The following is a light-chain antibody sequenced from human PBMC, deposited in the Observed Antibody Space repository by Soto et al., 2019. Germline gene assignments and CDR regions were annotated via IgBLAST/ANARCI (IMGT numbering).Light chain of an antibody. J-gene: IGKJ5*01. CDR2: GAS. CDR1: QSVSSSY. Sequence: EIVLTQSPGTLSLSPGEGATLSCRVSQSVSSSYLAWYQQKPGQAPRLLLYGASSRATGIPDRFISSGTGTDFTLTISRLEPEDFAVYYCQQFGDSPMTFGQGTRLEIE. V-gene: IGKV3-20*01. CDR3: QQFGDSPMT.